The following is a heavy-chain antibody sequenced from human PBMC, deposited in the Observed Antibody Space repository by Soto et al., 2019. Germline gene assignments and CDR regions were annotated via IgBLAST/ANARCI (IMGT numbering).Heavy chain of an antibody. CDR2: IYYSGST. V-gene: IGHV4-39*01. CDR3: ARKQRSRVSSSDY. CDR1: GCSISSSSYY. D-gene: IGHD6-6*01. Sequence: TLSLTCTVSGCSISSSSYYWGWIRQPPGKGLEWIGSIYYSGSTYYNPSLKSRVTISVDTSKNQFSLKLSSVTAADTAVYYCARKQRSRVSSSDYWGQGTLVTVSS. J-gene: IGHJ4*02.